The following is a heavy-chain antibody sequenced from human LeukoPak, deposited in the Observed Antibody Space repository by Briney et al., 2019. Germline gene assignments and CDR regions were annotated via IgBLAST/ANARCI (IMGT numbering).Heavy chain of an antibody. CDR1: GFTFSSYA. D-gene: IGHD5-18*01. J-gene: IGHJ4*02. V-gene: IGHV3-23*01. Sequence: GGSLRLSCAASGFTFSSYAMSWVRQAPGKGLEWVSAISGSGGSTYYADSVKGRFTISRDNSKNTLYLQMNSLRAEDTAVYYCAKDRGGSGYGYGRTGDYWGQGTLVTVSS. CDR3: AKDRGGSGYGYGRTGDY. CDR2: ISGSGGST.